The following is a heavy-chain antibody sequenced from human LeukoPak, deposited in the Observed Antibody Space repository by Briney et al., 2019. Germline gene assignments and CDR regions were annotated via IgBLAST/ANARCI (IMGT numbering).Heavy chain of an antibody. J-gene: IGHJ5*02. CDR3: ARRAGYSSSRRFDP. CDR2: INHSGST. Sequence: PSETLSLTCAVYGGSFSGYYWSWIRQPPGKGLEWIGEINHSGSTNYNPSLKSRVTISVDTSKNQFSLKLSSVTAADTAVYYCARRAGYSSSRRFDPWGQGTLVTVSS. V-gene: IGHV4-34*01. D-gene: IGHD6-6*01. CDR1: GGSFSGYY.